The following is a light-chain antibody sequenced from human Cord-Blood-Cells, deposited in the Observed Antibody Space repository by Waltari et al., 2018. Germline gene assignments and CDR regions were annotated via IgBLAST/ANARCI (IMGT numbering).Light chain of an antibody. CDR1: SSNIGSNY. J-gene: IGLJ3*02. CDR3: AAWDDSLSGRV. V-gene: IGLV1-47*01. CDR2: RNN. Sequence: SCSGSSSNIGSNYVYWYQQLPGPAPKLLIYRNNQRPSGVPDRFSGSKSGTSASLAISGLRSEDEADYYCAAWDDSLSGRVFGGGTKLTVL.